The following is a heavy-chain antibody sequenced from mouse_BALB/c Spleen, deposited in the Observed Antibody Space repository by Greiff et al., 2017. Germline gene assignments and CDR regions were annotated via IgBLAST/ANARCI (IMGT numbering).Heavy chain of an antibody. D-gene: IGHD2-4*01. CDR3: ARWDYYYAMDY. J-gene: IGHJ4*01. Sequence: EVKLVESGGGLVQPGGSRKLSCAASGFTFSSFGMHWVRQAPEKGLEWVAYISSGSSTIYYADTVKGRFTISRDNPKNTLFLQMTSLRSEDTAMYYCARWDYYYAMDYWGQGTSVTVSS. CDR2: ISSGSSTI. V-gene: IGHV5-17*02. CDR1: GFTFSSFG.